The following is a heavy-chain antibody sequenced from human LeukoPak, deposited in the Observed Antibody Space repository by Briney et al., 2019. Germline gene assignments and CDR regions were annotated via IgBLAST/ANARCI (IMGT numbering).Heavy chain of an antibody. D-gene: IGHD1-1*01. V-gene: IGHV7-4-1*01. CDR3: AREYGTTGTTSSAYYYYGMDV. J-gene: IGHJ6*02. Sequence: ASVKVSCKASGYTFTSYAMNWVRQAPGQGLEWMGWINTNTGNPTYAQGFTGRFVFSLDTSVSTAYLQICSLKAEDTAVYYCAREYGTTGTTSSAYYYYGMDVWGQGTTVTVSS. CDR1: GYTFTSYA. CDR2: INTNTGNP.